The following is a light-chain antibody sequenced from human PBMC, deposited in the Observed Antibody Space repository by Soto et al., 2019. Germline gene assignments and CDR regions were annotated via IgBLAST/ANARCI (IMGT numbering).Light chain of an antibody. J-gene: IGKJ1*01. V-gene: IGKV3-20*01. CDR3: QQYDSSPRT. CDR1: QSFTSRS. CDR2: GAS. Sequence: EIVLTRSPGTLSLSPGERATLSCRASQSFTSRSLAWYQQKPGLAPRLLISGASNRAAGIPDRFSGSGSGTDFTLTISRLEPEDFAVYYCQQYDSSPRTFGQGTKVDIK.